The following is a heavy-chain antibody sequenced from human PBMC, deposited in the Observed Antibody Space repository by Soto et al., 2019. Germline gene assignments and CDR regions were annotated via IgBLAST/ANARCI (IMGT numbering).Heavy chain of an antibody. Sequence: ASETLSLTCSVSGASISSYYWSWIRQPPGKGLEWIGYIFYSGSSGSTNYNPSLKSRVTISVDTSKNQFSLKLSSVTAADTAVYYCARTALGWLDPWGQGTLVTVSS. CDR3: ARTALGWLDP. CDR2: IFYSGSSGST. J-gene: IGHJ5*02. V-gene: IGHV4-59*01. CDR1: GASISSYY. D-gene: IGHD2-21*02.